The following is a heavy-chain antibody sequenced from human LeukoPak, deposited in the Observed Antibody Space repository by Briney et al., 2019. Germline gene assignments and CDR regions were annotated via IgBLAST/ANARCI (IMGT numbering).Heavy chain of an antibody. V-gene: IGHV3-74*01. CDR2: IRPDGRET. CDR3: AKGYYGSGSPYDY. J-gene: IGHJ4*02. D-gene: IGHD3-10*01. CDR1: GFTFTNHW. Sequence: GGSLRLSCAASGFTFTNHWMHWVRQAPGKGLVWVSRIRPDGRETNHADSVKGRFTISRDNSKNTLYLQMNSLRAEDTAVYYCAKGYYGSGSPYDYWGQGTLVTVSS.